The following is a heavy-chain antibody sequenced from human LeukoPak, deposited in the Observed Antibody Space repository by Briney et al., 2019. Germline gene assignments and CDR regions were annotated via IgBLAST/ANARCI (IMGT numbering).Heavy chain of an antibody. CDR2: ISWNSGSI. D-gene: IGHD1-14*01. Sequence: GGSLRLSCAASGFTFDDYAMHWVRQAPGKGLEWASGISWNSGSIGYADSVKGRFTISRDNAKNSLYLQMNSLRAEDTALYYCAKDIATGNRLYYFDYWGQGTLVTVSS. CDR3: AKDIATGNRLYYFDY. V-gene: IGHV3-9*01. J-gene: IGHJ4*02. CDR1: GFTFDDYA.